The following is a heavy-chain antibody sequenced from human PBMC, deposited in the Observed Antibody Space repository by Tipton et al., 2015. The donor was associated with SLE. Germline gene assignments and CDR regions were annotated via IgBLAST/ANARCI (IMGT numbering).Heavy chain of an antibody. D-gene: IGHD3-22*01. V-gene: IGHV5-51*01. CDR1: GHSFTSYW. Sequence: QLVQSGAEVKKPGESLKISCKASGHSFTSYWIAWVRQMPGKDLQWMGIIYPGDSDIRYSPSFQGQVTISADKSISTAYLQWNSLKPSDTAIYFCARHPAEYSSARYWGQGTQVTVSS. J-gene: IGHJ4*02. CDR2: IYPGDSDI. CDR3: ARHPAEYSSARY.